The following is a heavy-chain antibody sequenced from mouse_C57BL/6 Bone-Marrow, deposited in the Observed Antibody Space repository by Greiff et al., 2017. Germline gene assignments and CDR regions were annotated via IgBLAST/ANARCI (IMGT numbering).Heavy chain of an antibody. D-gene: IGHD2-4*01. Sequence: QVQLQQPGAELVMPGASVKLSCKASGYTFTSYWMHWVKQRPGQGLEWIGEIDPSDSYTNYNQKFKGKSTLTVDKSSSTAYMQLSSLTSEDSAVYYCAGEEIYYEYGFAYWGQGTLVTVSA. CDR3: AGEEIYYEYGFAY. CDR2: IDPSDSYT. CDR1: GYTFTSYW. J-gene: IGHJ3*01. V-gene: IGHV1-69*01.